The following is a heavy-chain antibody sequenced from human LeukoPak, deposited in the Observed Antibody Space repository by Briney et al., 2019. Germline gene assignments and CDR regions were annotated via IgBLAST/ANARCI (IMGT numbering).Heavy chain of an antibody. CDR1: GYTLTELS. CDR3: ASQLGMVATGGDY. CDR2: FDPEDGET. Sequence: ASVKVSCKVSGYTLTELSMHWVRQAPGKGLEWMGGFDPEDGETIYAQKFQGRVTMTGDTSTDTAYMELSSLRSEDTAVYYCASQLGMVATGGDYWGQGTLVTVSS. D-gene: IGHD5-12*01. J-gene: IGHJ4*02. V-gene: IGHV1-24*01.